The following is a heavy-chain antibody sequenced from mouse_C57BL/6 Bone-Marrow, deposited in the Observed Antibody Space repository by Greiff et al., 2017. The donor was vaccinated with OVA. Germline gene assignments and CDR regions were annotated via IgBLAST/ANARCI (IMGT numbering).Heavy chain of an antibody. CDR1: GFTFSDYY. CDR2: ISNGGGST. Sequence: EVQRVESGGGLVQPGGSLKLSCAASGFTFSDYYMYWVRQTPEKRLEWVAYISNGGGSTYYPDTVKGRFTISRDNAKNTLYLQMSRLKSEDTAMYYCASGYERDYYAMDYWGQGTSVTVSS. J-gene: IGHJ4*01. V-gene: IGHV5-12*01. D-gene: IGHD2-2*01. CDR3: ASGYERDYYAMDY.